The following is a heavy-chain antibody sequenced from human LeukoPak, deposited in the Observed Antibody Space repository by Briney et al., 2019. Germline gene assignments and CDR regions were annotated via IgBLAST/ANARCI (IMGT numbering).Heavy chain of an antibody. CDR3: ARQTDSSSWIHPRYYFDY. J-gene: IGHJ4*02. CDR2: INPSGGST. CDR1: GYTFTSYY. V-gene: IGHV1-46*01. D-gene: IGHD6-13*01. Sequence: GASVKVSCKASGYTFTSYYMHWVRQAPGQGLEGMGIINPSGGSTSYAQKFQGRVTMTRDTSTSTVYMELSSLRSEDTAVYYCARQTDSSSWIHPRYYFDYWGQGTLVTVSS.